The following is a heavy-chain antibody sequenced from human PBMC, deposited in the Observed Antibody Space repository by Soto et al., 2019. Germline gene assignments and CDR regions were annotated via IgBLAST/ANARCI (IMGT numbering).Heavy chain of an antibody. CDR3: ARGTPRYDYIWGSYRYFDY. D-gene: IGHD3-16*02. Sequence: PGGSLRLSCAASGFTFSSYSMNWVRQAPGKGLDWVSYISSSSSTIYYADSVKGRFTISRDNAKNSLYLQMNSLRAEDTAVYYCARGTPRYDYIWGSYRYFDYWGQGTLVTVSS. V-gene: IGHV3-48*01. CDR1: GFTFSSYS. J-gene: IGHJ4*02. CDR2: ISSSSSTI.